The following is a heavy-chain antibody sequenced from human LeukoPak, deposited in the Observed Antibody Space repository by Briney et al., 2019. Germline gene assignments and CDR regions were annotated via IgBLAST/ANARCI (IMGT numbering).Heavy chain of an antibody. Sequence: ASVKVSCKASGYTFSRSDISWVRQAPGQGLEWMGWISGYNGNTNYAQKFQGRVTMTTDTSTNTAYMELRNLRSDDTAVYYCARDRSCSSTSCYFDPWGQGTSVTVSS. J-gene: IGHJ5*02. CDR1: GYTFSRSD. CDR2: ISGYNGNT. CDR3: ARDRSCSSTSCYFDP. V-gene: IGHV1-18*01. D-gene: IGHD2-2*01.